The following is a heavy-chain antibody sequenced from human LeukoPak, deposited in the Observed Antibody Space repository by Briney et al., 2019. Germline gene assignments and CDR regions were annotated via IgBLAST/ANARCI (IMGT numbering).Heavy chain of an antibody. CDR3: AKDAFYGSGPGI. CDR2: ISYDGTNK. Sequence: GGSLRLSCAASGFTVSSNYMSWVRQAPGKGLEWVAVISYDGTNKYYADSVKGRFTISRDNSKNTLYLQMNSLRAEDTAVYYCAKDAFYGSGPGIWGQGTMVTVSS. J-gene: IGHJ3*02. D-gene: IGHD3-10*01. V-gene: IGHV3-30*18. CDR1: GFTVSSNY.